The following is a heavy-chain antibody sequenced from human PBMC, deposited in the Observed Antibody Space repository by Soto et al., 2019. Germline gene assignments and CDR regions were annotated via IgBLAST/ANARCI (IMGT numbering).Heavy chain of an antibody. V-gene: IGHV4-59*08. CDR3: ARHSNRNYGLYFFDY. Sequence: PSETLSLTCTFSGGSVSSYYWSLIRQSPGKGLEWIGYIYYSGSTKYKPSLKSRVTISLDTSKNQFSLKVSSAAAADTAVYYCARHSNRNYGLYFFDYWGLGALVTVSS. CDR1: GGSVSSYY. D-gene: IGHD4-4*01. J-gene: IGHJ4*02. CDR2: IYYSGST.